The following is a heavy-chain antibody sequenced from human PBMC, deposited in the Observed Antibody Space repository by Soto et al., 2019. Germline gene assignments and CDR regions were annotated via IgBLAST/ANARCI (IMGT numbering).Heavy chain of an antibody. V-gene: IGHV4-31*03. CDR3: ARAFNYDYIWGSYRLGWIDP. CDR1: GGSISSGGYY. D-gene: IGHD3-16*02. J-gene: IGHJ5*02. CDR2: IYYSGST. Sequence: QVQLQESGPGLVKPSQTLSLTCTVSGGSISSGGYYWSWIRQHPGKGLEWIGYIYYSGSTYYNPSLKSRVTISVDTSKNQFSLKLSSVTAADTAVYYCARAFNYDYIWGSYRLGWIDPWGQGTLVTVSS.